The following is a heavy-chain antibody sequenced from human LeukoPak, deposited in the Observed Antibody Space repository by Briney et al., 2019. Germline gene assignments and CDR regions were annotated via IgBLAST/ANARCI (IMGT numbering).Heavy chain of an antibody. Sequence: GGSLRLSCAASGFTFSIYSMNWVRQAPGKGLEWVSSISSSSSYIYYADSVKGRFTISRDKAKNSLYLQMNSLRAEDTAVYYCARDRESSSWFDYWGQGTLVTVSS. J-gene: IGHJ4*02. CDR1: GFTFSIYS. V-gene: IGHV3-21*01. D-gene: IGHD6-13*01. CDR3: ARDRESSSWFDY. CDR2: ISSSSSYI.